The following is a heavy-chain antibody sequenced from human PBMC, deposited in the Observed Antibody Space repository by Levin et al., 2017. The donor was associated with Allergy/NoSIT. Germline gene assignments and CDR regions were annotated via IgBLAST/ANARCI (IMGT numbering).Heavy chain of an antibody. D-gene: IGHD2-2*01. CDR1: GFTFSSYW. J-gene: IGHJ6*02. CDR2: MSQDGSGK. V-gene: IGHV3-7*03. CDR3: ARDPAIKPAAGLDV. Sequence: GESLKISCAASGFTFSSYWMSWVRQAPGKGLEWVASMSQDGSGKNYVASVQGRFTVSRDNAKNSLYLQMNSLRAEDTAVYYCARDPAIKPAAGLDVWGQGTTVTVSS.